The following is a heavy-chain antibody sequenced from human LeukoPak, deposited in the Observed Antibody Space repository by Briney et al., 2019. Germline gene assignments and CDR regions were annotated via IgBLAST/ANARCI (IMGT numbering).Heavy chain of an antibody. CDR3: ARAKTHDAFDI. CDR1: GFTFSSYW. CDR2: IKQDGSEK. J-gene: IGHJ3*02. Sequence: GGSLRLSCAASGFTFSSYWMSWVRQAPGKGLEWVANIKQDGSEKYYVDSVKGRFTMSRDNAKKTLFLQMNSLRVEDTAVYYCARAKTHDAFDIWGQGTMVTVSP. V-gene: IGHV3-7*01.